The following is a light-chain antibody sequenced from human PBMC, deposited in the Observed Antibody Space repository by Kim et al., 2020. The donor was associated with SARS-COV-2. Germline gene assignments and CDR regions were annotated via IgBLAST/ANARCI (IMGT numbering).Light chain of an antibody. CDR1: NIGTKN. CDR2: GDS. J-gene: IGLJ3*02. V-gene: IGLV3-9*01. Sequence: SVALGQTARITCGGNNIGTKNVHWFQRKPGQAPVLVICGDSNRPSGIPERFSGSNSGNTATLTISRAQPGDEADYYCQVWDSSTGVFGGGTKLTVL. CDR3: QVWDSSTGV.